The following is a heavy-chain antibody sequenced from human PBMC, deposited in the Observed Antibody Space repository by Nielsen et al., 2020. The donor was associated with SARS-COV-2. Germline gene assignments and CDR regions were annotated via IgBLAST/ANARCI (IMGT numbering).Heavy chain of an antibody. V-gene: IGHV1-18*04. CDR3: ARAARRFKLPFDY. CDR1: GYTFTSYG. J-gene: IGHJ4*02. CDR2: ISAYNGNT. Sequence: ASVKVSYKASGYTFTSYGISWVRQAPGQGLEWMGWISAYNGNTNYAQKLQGRVTMTTDTSASTAYMELSSLRSEDTAVYYCARAARRFKLPFDYWGQGTLVTVSS. D-gene: IGHD3-3*01.